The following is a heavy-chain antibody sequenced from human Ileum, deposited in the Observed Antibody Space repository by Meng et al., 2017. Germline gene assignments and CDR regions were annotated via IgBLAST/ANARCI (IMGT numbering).Heavy chain of an antibody. CDR2: ISQSGTT. CDR3: ATYGSGFTPPLDP. J-gene: IGHJ5*02. V-gene: IGHV4-30-4*01. D-gene: IGHD3-10*01. Sequence: QVQLQESGPGLVKPSQTLSLTCTVSGGSISSGDYYWSWVRQPPGKGLEWIGEISQSGTTNYYPSLNSRVSISLDKANNHLSLTLTSVTAADTAVYYCATYGSGFTPPLDPWGQGILVTVSS. CDR1: GGSISSGDYY.